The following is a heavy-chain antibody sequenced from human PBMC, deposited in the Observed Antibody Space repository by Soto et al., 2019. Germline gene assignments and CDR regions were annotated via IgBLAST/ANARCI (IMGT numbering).Heavy chain of an antibody. CDR1: GFTFSSYA. V-gene: IGHV3-23*01. J-gene: IGHJ6*02. CDR3: AXXXSTWYGGLDYYAMDV. D-gene: IGHD6-13*01. CDR2: ISSSGSST. Sequence: EVQLLESGGGLVQPGGSLRLSCAASGFTFSSYAMSWVRQAPGKGLEWVSAISSSGSSTYYADSVKGRFTISRDNSKNTLYLQMNSLRAEDTAVYXCAXXXSTWYGGLDYYAMDVWGQGTTVTVS.